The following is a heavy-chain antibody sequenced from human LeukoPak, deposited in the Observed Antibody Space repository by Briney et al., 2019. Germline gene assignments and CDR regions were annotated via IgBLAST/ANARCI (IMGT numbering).Heavy chain of an antibody. D-gene: IGHD4-17*01. V-gene: IGHV3-23*01. CDR3: APLGVTTWLDY. CDR2: ISGSGGST. J-gene: IGHJ4*02. Sequence: GGSLRLSCAASGFTFSSYAMSWVRQASGRGLEWVSAISGSGGSTYYADSVKGRFTISRDNSKNTLYLQMNSLRAEDTAVYYCAPLGVTTWLDYWGQGTLVTVSS. CDR1: GFTFSSYA.